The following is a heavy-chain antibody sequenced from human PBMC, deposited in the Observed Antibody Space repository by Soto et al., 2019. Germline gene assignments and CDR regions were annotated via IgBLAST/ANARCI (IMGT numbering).Heavy chain of an antibody. CDR3: ARGTAGNCSGGSCYAKLLNWYMDV. J-gene: IGHJ6*03. Sequence: PSQTLSLTCVISGDSVSSNSAAWNWIRQSPSRGLEWLGRTYYRSRWYNDYAVSVRSRITVNAETSKNQFSLHLNSVTPEDTAVYYCARGTAGNCSGGSCYAKLLNWYMDVWGKGTTVTVSS. V-gene: IGHV6-1*01. CDR2: TYYRSRWYN. CDR1: GDSVSSNSAA. D-gene: IGHD2-15*01.